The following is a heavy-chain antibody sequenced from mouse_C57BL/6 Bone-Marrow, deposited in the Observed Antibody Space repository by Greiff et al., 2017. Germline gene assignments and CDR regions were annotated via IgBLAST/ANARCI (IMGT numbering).Heavy chain of an antibody. V-gene: IGHV2-9-1*01. J-gene: IGHJ4*01. CDR2: LWTGGGT. Sequence: VQLQESGPGLVAPSQSLSITCTVSGFSLTSYAISWVRQPPGKGLEWLGVLWTGGGTNYNSALKSRLSISKDNSKSQVFLKMNSLQTDDTARYYCARKGQGAMDYWGQGTSGTVSS. CDR3: ARKGQGAMDY. CDR1: GFSLTSYA.